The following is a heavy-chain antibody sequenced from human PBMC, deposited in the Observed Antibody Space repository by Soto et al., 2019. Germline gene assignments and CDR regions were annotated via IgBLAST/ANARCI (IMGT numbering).Heavy chain of an antibody. J-gene: IGHJ6*02. CDR3: AREDYYGSGSYFRYYYGMDV. CDR1: GFTFSSYE. CDR2: ISSSGSTI. Sequence: PGGSLRLSCAASGFTFSSYEMNWVRQAPGKGLEWVSYISSSGSTIYYADSVKGRFTISRDNAKNSLYLQMNSLRAEDTAVYYCAREDYYGSGSYFRYYYGMDVWGQGTTVTVSS. D-gene: IGHD3-10*01. V-gene: IGHV3-48*03.